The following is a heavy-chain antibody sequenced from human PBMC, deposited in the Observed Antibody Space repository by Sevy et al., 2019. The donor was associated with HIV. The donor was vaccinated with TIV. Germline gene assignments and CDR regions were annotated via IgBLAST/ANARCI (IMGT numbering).Heavy chain of an antibody. V-gene: IGHV3-15*01. CDR3: FSGWYDHGAFDI. D-gene: IGHD6-19*01. J-gene: IGHJ3*02. CDR2: IKSKTDGGTT. Sequence: GGSLRLSCAASGFTFSNAWMSWVRQAPGKGLEWVGRIKSKTDGGTTDYGAPVKGRFTISRDDSKNTLYLQMNSLKTEDTAVYYCFSGWYDHGAFDIWGQGTMVTVSS. CDR1: GFTFSNAW.